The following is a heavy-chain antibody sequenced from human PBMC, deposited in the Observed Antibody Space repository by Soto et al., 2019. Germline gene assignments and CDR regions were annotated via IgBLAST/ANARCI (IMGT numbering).Heavy chain of an antibody. D-gene: IGHD3-22*01. CDR2: IYPADSET. CDR3: ARRPGLSGYYDY. J-gene: IGHJ4*02. Sequence: GESLKISCKGSGYGFFSHWIGWVRQMPGKGLEWVGIIYPADSETRYSPSFQGQVTISVDKSINTAYLQWSSLKASDTAMYYCARRPGLSGYYDYWGQGTLVTVSS. CDR1: GYGFFSHW. V-gene: IGHV5-51*01.